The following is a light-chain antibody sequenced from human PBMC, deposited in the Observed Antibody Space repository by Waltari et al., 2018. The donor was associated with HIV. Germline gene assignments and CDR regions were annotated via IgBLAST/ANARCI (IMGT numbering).Light chain of an antibody. CDR1: QSVNSW. CDR2: GAS. J-gene: IGKJ1*01. V-gene: IGKV1-5*01. Sequence: DIQMTQSPSTLSASVGDRVTITCRASQSVNSWLAWYQQKPGEAPKLLIYGASNLQSGVSSRFSGSGSETNFTLTITNLQPEDVATYYCQKYNNVPQTFGQGTTVEI. CDR3: QKYNNVPQT.